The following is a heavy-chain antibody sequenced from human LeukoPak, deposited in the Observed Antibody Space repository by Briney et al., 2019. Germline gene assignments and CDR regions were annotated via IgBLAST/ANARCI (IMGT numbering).Heavy chain of an antibody. CDR1: GGSISSYY. V-gene: IGHV4-59*01. CDR3: ARDLYYDSSGYYYY. D-gene: IGHD3-22*01. J-gene: IGHJ4*02. CDR2: IYHSGST. Sequence: SETLSLTCSVSGGSISSYYWSWIRQSPGKGLEWIGYIYHSGSTNYNPSLKSRVTISVDTSKNQFSLKLSSVTAADTAVYYCARDLYYDSSGYYYYWGQGTLVTVSS.